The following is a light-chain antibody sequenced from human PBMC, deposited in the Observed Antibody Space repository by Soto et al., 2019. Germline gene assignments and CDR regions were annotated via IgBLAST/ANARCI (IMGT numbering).Light chain of an antibody. CDR3: GSWDHSVSGFV. V-gene: IGLV1-51*02. J-gene: IGLJ1*01. CDR2: QSN. Sequence: QSVLTQPPSVSAAPGQKVTISCSGSPSNIGNNYVSWFQQLPGTAPKLIIYQSNRRPSGIPDRFSGSKSGTSATLGITGLQTGDEADYYCGSWDHSVSGFVFGTGTKLTVL. CDR1: PSNIGNNY.